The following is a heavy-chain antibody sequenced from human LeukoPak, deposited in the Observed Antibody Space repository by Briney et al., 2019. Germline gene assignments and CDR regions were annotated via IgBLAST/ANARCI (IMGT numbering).Heavy chain of an antibody. J-gene: IGHJ6*03. CDR2: IIPIFGTA. CDR3: ARGYGYDYYYYYMDV. Sequence: GASVKVSCKASGGTFSSYAISWVRQAPGQGLEWMGGIIPIFGTANYAQKFQGRVTITADESTSTAYMELSSLRSEDTAVYYCARGYGYDYYYYYMDVWGKGTTVTISS. V-gene: IGHV1-69*13. D-gene: IGHD5-18*01. CDR1: GGTFSSYA.